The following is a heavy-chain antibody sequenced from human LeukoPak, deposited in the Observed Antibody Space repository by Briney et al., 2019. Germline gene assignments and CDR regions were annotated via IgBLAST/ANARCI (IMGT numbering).Heavy chain of an antibody. J-gene: IGHJ4*02. CDR2: IYHSGST. D-gene: IGHD3-22*01. CDR3: ARGINYYDSSGYFDY. Sequence: SETLSLTCAVSGGSLSSGGYSWSWIRQPPGKGLEWIGYIYHSGSTYYNPSLKSRVTISVDRSKNQFSLKLSSVTAADTAVYYRARGINYYDSSGYFDYWGQGTLVTVSS. V-gene: IGHV4-30-2*01. CDR1: GGSLSSGGYS.